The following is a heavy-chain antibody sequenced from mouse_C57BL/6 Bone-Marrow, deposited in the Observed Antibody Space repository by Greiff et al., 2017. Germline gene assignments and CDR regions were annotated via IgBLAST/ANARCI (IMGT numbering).Heavy chain of an antibody. J-gene: IGHJ4*01. CDR1: GYTFTSYW. V-gene: IGHV1-52*01. CDR3: ARDGYYGSSYNYAMDY. CDR2: IDPSDSET. Sequence: QVQLQQPGAELVRPGSSVKLSCKASGYTFTSYWMHWVKQRPIQGLEWIGNIDPSDSETHYNQKFKDKATLTVDKSSSTAYMQLSSLTSEDSAVYYCARDGYYGSSYNYAMDYWGQGTSVTVSS. D-gene: IGHD1-1*01.